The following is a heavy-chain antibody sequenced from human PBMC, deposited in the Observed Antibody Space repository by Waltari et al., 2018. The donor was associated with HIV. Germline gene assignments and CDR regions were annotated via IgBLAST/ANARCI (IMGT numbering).Heavy chain of an antibody. D-gene: IGHD3-22*01. CDR1: GFTFTRYG. CDR2: ISSDGSNK. J-gene: IGHJ4*02. Sequence: QVQLVESGGGVVQPGRSLRLSCAASGFTFTRYGMHWVRQAPGKGVDLVAMISSDGSNKYYADSVKGRFTISRENSKNTLYLQMNSMRSEDTAMYYCAKDMHDSSGYLFEYWGQGTLVTVSS. V-gene: IGHV3-30*18. CDR3: AKDMHDSSGYLFEY.